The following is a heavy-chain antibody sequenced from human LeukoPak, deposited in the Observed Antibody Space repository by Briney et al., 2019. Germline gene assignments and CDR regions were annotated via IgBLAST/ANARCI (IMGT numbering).Heavy chain of an antibody. Sequence: ASVKVSCEASGYTFTSYDINWVRQATGQGLEWMGWMNPNSGNTGYAQKFQGRVTMTRNTSISTAYMELSSLRSEDTAVYYCARQQWLVKSYNWFDPWGQGTLVTVSS. CDR2: MNPNSGNT. D-gene: IGHD6-19*01. J-gene: IGHJ5*02. CDR1: GYTFTSYD. V-gene: IGHV1-8*01. CDR3: ARQQWLVKSYNWFDP.